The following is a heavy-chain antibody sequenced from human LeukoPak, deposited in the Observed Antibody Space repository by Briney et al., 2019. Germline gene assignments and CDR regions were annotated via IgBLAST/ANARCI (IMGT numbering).Heavy chain of an antibody. Sequence: GGSLRLSCAASGFTVGTNYMSWVRQAPGKGLEWVSLIYSGSSIYYANSVKGRFTISRDNSKNTVYLQMNSLRAEDTAVYYCARVPYGNYHYYYMDVWGKGTTVTVSS. CDR3: ARVPYGNYHYYYMDV. CDR1: GFTVGTNY. D-gene: IGHD3-10*01. J-gene: IGHJ6*03. V-gene: IGHV3-53*01. CDR2: IYSGSSI.